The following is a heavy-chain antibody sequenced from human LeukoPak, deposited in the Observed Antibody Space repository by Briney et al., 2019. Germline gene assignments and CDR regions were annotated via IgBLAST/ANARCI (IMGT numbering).Heavy chain of an antibody. D-gene: IGHD3-3*01. J-gene: IGHJ4*02. CDR3: ARSPYYDFWSGYPYFDY. CDR1: GGSFSGYY. V-gene: IGHV4-59*08. Sequence: SETLSLTCAVYGGSFSGYYWSWIRQPPGKGLEWIGYIYYSGSTNYNPSLKSRVTISVDTSKNHFSLKLNSVTAADTAVYYCARSPYYDFWSGYPYFDYWGQGTLVTVSS. CDR2: IYYSGST.